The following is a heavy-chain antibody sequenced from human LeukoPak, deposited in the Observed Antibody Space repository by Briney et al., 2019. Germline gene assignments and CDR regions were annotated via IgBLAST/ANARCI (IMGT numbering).Heavy chain of an antibody. J-gene: IGHJ4*02. CDR1: GFTFSSYS. Sequence: GGSLRLSCAASGFTFSSYSMNRVRQAPGKGLEWVASISSSRSNIYYADSVKGRFTISRDNSKNSLYLQMNSLRPEDTAVYYCARTSQTFDYWGQGTMVTVS. CDR3: ARTSQTFDY. CDR2: ISSSRSNI. V-gene: IGHV3-21*01.